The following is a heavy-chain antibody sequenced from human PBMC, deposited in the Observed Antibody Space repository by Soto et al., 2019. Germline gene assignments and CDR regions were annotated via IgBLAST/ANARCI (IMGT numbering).Heavy chain of an antibody. Sequence: EVQLVESGGGLVQPGGSLRLSCAASGFTFSSHAMHWVRQAPGKGLEFVAAISTNGDRTHYANSLTGRFSVSRDNTKNTVYLQMGSLIPEDIALYYCARDGVGDFSDYWYFDFWGRGTLVTVSS. CDR2: ISTNGDRT. CDR3: ARDGVGDFSDYWYFDF. J-gene: IGHJ2*01. D-gene: IGHD4-17*01. V-gene: IGHV3-64*01. CDR1: GFTFSSHA.